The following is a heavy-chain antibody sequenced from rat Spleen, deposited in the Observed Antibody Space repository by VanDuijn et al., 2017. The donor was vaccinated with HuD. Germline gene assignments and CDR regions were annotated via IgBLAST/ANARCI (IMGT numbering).Heavy chain of an antibody. CDR1: GFTFSDYY. J-gene: IGHJ2*01. D-gene: IGHD1-2*01. CDR3: ARHADYSTYILDG. Sequence: EVQLVESDGGLVQPGRSLKLSCAASGFTFSDYYMAWVRQAPTKGLEWVATINFDGIRTYYRDSVKGRFTISRDNATSTLYLQMDSLRSEETATYYCARHADYSTYILDGWGQGVMVTVSS. V-gene: IGHV5-29*01. CDR2: INFDGIRT.